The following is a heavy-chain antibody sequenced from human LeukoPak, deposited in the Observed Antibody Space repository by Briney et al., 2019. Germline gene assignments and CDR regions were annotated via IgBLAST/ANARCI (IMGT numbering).Heavy chain of an antibody. V-gene: IGHV3-21*01. CDR3: ARQGLPYYYYYMDV. Sequence: GGSLRLSCAGSGFTPSSYTMNWVRQAPGKGLEWVASISGRGDYMYYADSVKGRFTISRDNAKNSLYLQMNSLRAEDTAVYYCARQGLPYYYYYMDVWGKGTTVTVSS. J-gene: IGHJ6*03. CDR2: ISGRGDYM. CDR1: GFTPSSYT. D-gene: IGHD5-18*01.